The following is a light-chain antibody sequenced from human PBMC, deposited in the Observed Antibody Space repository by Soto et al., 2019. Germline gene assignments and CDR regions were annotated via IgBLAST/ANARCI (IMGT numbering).Light chain of an antibody. J-gene: IGLJ2*01. CDR2: DVT. CDR1: SSNVGAYNY. V-gene: IGLV2-11*01. CDR3: CSYAGSLHVQ. Sequence: QSALTQPRSVSGSPGHSVTISCAGTSSNVGAYNYVSWYQQHPGKAPKLMIYDVTKRPSGVPDRFSGSKSGNTASLTISGLQAEDEADYYCCSYAGSLHVQLGGGTKVTVL.